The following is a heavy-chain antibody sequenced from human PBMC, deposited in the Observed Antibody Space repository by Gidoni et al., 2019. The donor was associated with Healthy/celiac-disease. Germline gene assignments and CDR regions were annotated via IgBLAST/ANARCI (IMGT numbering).Heavy chain of an antibody. Sequence: QVQLVESGGGEVQPGRSLRLACAASGFTFSSYAMHWVRQAPGKGLEWVAVISYDGSNKYYADSVKGRFTISRDNSKNTLYLQMNSLRAEDTAVYYCARDLGYSILNYWGQGTLVTVSS. CDR1: GFTFSSYA. CDR2: ISYDGSNK. CDR3: ARDLGYSILNY. D-gene: IGHD6-13*01. J-gene: IGHJ4*02. V-gene: IGHV3-30-3*01.